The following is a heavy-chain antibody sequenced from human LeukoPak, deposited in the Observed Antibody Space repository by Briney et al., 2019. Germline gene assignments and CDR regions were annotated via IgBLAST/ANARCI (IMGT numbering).Heavy chain of an antibody. CDR1: GYTFTSYA. J-gene: IGHJ6*02. CDR2: INAGNGNT. V-gene: IGHV1-3*01. Sequence: ASVKVSCKASGYTFTSYAMHWVRQAPGQRLEWMGWINAGNGNTKYSQKFQGRVTMTEDTSTDTAYMELSSLRSEDTAVYYCATWAPSLLMTTSYYYYYYGMDVWGQGTTVTVSS. D-gene: IGHD4-11*01. CDR3: ATWAPSLLMTTSYYYYYYGMDV.